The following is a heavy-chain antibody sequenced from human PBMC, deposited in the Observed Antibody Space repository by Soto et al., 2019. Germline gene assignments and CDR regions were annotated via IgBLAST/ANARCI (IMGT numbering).Heavy chain of an antibody. J-gene: IGHJ4*02. CDR3: ASLPPRIVVVVLPFPS. CDR2: IYHTGST. CDR1: GGSISSTNW. Sequence: SETLSLTCVVSGGSISSTNWWTWVRQTPGKGLEWIGEIYHTGSTKYNPSLKNRVTISLDKSNNKFSLNLKSVTSADTAVYYCASLPPRIVVVVLPFPSWGQGTQVTVSS. V-gene: IGHV4-4*02. D-gene: IGHD2-15*01.